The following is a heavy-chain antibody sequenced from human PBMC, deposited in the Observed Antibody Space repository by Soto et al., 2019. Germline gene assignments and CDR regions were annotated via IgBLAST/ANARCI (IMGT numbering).Heavy chain of an antibody. D-gene: IGHD3-10*01. CDR1: GFNFSDHY. Sequence: PGASLRLYFESSGFNFSDHYMRWIRQVPGRGLECLSYVSSDGGFTHYADSVQGRFTISRDNTKNSLFLEMKGLRAEDTALYFCARDPMGRGVPLDYWGPGTLVTVSS. J-gene: IGHJ4*02. CDR3: ARDPMGRGVPLDY. V-gene: IGHV3-11*06. CDR2: VSSDGGFT.